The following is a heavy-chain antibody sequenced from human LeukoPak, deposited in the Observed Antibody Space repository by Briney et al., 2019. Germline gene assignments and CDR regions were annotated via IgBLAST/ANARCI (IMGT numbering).Heavy chain of an antibody. Sequence: GESLKISCKGSGYSFTSYCIGWVRQMPGKGLEWMGIIYPVDSDTRYSPSFQGQVAISADKSISTAYLQWSSLKASATAMYYCARHTGSDCSSNNCFLDYWGQGTLVTVSS. J-gene: IGHJ4*02. V-gene: IGHV5-51*01. CDR3: ARHTGSDCSSNNCFLDY. CDR2: IYPVDSDT. CDR1: GYSFTSYC. D-gene: IGHD2-2*01.